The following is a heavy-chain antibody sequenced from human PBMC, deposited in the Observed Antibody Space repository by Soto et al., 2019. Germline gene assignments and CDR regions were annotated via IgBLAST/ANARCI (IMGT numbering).Heavy chain of an antibody. J-gene: IGHJ4*02. V-gene: IGHV4-4*07. CDR2: IYTSGST. Sequence: SETLSITCTVSGGSISSYYWSWIRQPAGKGLEWIGRIYTSGSTNYNPSLKSRVTMSVDTSKNQFSLKLNSVTPADTAVYYCAREPSRGGPFDYWGQGTLVTVSS. CDR3: AREPSRGGPFDY. D-gene: IGHD3-10*01. CDR1: GGSISSYY.